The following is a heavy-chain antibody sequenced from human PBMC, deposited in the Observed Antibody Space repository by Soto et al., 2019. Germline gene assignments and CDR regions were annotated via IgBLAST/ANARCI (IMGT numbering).Heavy chain of an antibody. J-gene: IGHJ5*02. CDR1: GDSINNSHW. CDR2: TYHSGTT. D-gene: IGHD6-13*01. V-gene: IGHV4-4*02. Sequence: QVQLQESGPGLVQPSGTLSLTCAVSGDSINNSHWWSWVRQTPGKGLEWIGETYHSGTTNYNPSLKTRVTISIDKSKHQFSLKMNPVTAAATAVYYCAREVNSSPARGPNWFDPWGQGTLVTVSS. CDR3: AREVNSSPARGPNWFDP.